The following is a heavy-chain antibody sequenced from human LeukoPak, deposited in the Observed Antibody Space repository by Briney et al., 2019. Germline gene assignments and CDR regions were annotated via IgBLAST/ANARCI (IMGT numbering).Heavy chain of an antibody. Sequence: PSETLSLTCTVSGGSISSSSYYWGWIRQPPGKGLEWIGSIYYSGSTYYNPSLKSRVTISVDTSKNQFSLKLSSVTAADTAVYYCASSYYDSSGRNDAFDIWGQGTMVTVSS. CDR3: ASSYYDSSGRNDAFDI. V-gene: IGHV4-39*07. J-gene: IGHJ3*02. CDR1: GGSISSSSYY. D-gene: IGHD3-22*01. CDR2: IYYSGST.